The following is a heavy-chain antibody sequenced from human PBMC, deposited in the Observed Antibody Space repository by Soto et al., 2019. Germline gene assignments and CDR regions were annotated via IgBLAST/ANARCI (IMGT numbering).Heavy chain of an antibody. D-gene: IGHD3-3*01. J-gene: IGHJ4*02. Sequence: EVQLVESGGGLVQPGGSLRLFCAASGFTFSSYSMNWVRQAPGKGLEWVSYISSSSSTIYYADSVKGRFTISRDNAKNSLYLQMNSLRAEDTAVYYCAREYDFWSGLYYFDYWGQGTLVTVSS. CDR2: ISSSSSTI. V-gene: IGHV3-48*01. CDR1: GFTFSSYS. CDR3: AREYDFWSGLYYFDY.